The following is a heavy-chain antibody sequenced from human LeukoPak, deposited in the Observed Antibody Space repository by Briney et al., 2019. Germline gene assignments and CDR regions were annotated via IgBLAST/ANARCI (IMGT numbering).Heavy chain of an antibody. V-gene: IGHV3-48*04. CDR3: ARSFYYDTLTGYYFFDY. Sequence: GGSLRLSCVASGFTFSSYSINWVRQAPGKGLEWVSYISSSSTTIYYADSVKGRFTITRDNAKNSLYLQMNSLRAEDTAAYYCARSFYYDTLTGYYFFDYWGQGTLVTVSS. CDR1: GFTFSSYS. CDR2: ISSSSTTI. J-gene: IGHJ4*02. D-gene: IGHD3-9*01.